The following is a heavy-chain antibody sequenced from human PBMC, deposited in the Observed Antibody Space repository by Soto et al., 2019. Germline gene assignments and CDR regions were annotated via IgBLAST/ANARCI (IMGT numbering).Heavy chain of an antibody. D-gene: IGHD3-22*01. Sequence: PGGSLRLSCAASGFTFDDYAMHWVRQAPGKGLEWVSGISWNSGSIGYADSVKGRFTISRDNAKNSLYLQMNSLRAEDTALYYCAKVRDYYDSSGYSSGPLDYWGQGTLVTVSS. CDR3: AKVRDYYDSSGYSSGPLDY. CDR2: ISWNSGSI. V-gene: IGHV3-9*01. CDR1: GFTFDDYA. J-gene: IGHJ4*02.